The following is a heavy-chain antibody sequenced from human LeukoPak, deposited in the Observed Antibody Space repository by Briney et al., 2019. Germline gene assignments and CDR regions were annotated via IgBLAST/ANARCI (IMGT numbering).Heavy chain of an antibody. CDR1: GXSISSYY. V-gene: IGHV4-59*01. D-gene: IGHD3-22*01. Sequence: SETLSLTCTVSGXSISSYYWSWIRQPPGKGLEWLGYIYYSGSTNYNPSLKSRVTISVDTSKNHFSLKLSSVTAADTAVYYCARAWYYYDSNDYYSENWFDPWDQGTLVTVSS. CDR2: IYYSGST. J-gene: IGHJ5*02. CDR3: ARAWYYYDSNDYYSENWFDP.